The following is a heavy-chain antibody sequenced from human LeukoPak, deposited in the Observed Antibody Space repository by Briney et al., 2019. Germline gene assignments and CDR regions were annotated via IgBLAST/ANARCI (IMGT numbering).Heavy chain of an antibody. CDR2: ISGSGGST. CDR3: ASVVVAAPVFDY. D-gene: IGHD2-15*01. J-gene: IGHJ4*02. Sequence: GGSLRLSCAASGFTFGSYGMSWVRQAPGKGLEWVSAISGSGGSTYYADSVKGRFTISRDNSKNTLYLQMNSLRAEDTAVYYCASVVVAAPVFDYWGQGTLVTVSS. V-gene: IGHV3-23*01. CDR1: GFTFGSYG.